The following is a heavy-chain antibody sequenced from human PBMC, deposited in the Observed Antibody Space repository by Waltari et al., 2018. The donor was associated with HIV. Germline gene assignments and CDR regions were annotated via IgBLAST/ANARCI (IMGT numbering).Heavy chain of an antibody. J-gene: IGHJ3*01. Sequence: EVQLVQSGAEVKRPGESLEISCQGSGYSFSTYWIGWVRQLPGKGLEWMGVIYPGDSNIKDSLCFQGQVRISDDKAVSTVYLQWNFVKASVTAIYYCARLGGGHCTATSCPRPFDVWGQGTMVTVSS. V-gene: IGHV5-51*01. CDR3: ARLGGGHCTATSCPRPFDV. CDR2: IYPGDSNI. CDR1: GYSFSTYW. D-gene: IGHD2-8*02.